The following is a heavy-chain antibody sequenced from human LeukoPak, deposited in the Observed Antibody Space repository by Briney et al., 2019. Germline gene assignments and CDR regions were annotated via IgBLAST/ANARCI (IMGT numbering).Heavy chain of an antibody. D-gene: IGHD4-17*01. Sequence: SETLSLTCAVSGYSVGSGYYWAWIRQPPGKGLEWIGSIYRTGSTYYNPSLRSRVTLSLDTSYNQLSLRLRSVTVADTATYFCARTYGDYGTTYYYYYMDVWGQGTTVTVSS. V-gene: IGHV4-38-2*01. J-gene: IGHJ6*03. CDR2: IYRTGST. CDR3: ARTYGDYGTTYYYYYMDV. CDR1: GYSVGSGYY.